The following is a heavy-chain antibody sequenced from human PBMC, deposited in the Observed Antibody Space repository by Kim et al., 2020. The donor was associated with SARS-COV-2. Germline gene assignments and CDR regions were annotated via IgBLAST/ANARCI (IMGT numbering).Heavy chain of an antibody. CDR3: ARGGRKWILDY. CDR2: INHSGST. CDR1: GGSFSGYY. V-gene: IGHV4-34*01. J-gene: IGHJ4*02. Sequence: SETLSLTCAVYGGSFSGYYWSWIRQPPGKGLEWIGEINHSGSTNYNPSLKSRVTISVDTSKNQFSLKLSSVTAADTAVYYCARGGRKWILDYWGQGTLVTVSS. D-gene: IGHD5-12*01.